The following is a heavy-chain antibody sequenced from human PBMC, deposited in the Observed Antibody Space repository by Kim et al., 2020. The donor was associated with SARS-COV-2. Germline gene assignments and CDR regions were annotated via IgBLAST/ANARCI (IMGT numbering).Heavy chain of an antibody. CDR2: INYSGFS. D-gene: IGHD2-21*01. CDR3: ARGLWTRTPGDY. V-gene: IGHV4-34*01. J-gene: IGHJ4*02. CDR1: GGSFSGFY. Sequence: SETLSLTCAVYGGSFSGFYWSWIRQPPGKGLEWIGEINYSGFSNYNPSLVSRVTISVDASKNQCSLKLSSVTAADTAIYYCARGLWTRTPGDYWGQGTLVTVSS.